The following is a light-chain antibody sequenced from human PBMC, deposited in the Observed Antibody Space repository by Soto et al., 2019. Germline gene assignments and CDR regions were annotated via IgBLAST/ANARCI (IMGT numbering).Light chain of an antibody. CDR1: QSVSNN. Sequence: EIVLTQSPGTLSLSPGERATLSCRASQSVSNNYLAWYQQKPGQAPRLLIFGASSRATGIPARFSGSGSGTEFTLTISSLQSEDFAVYYCQQYNNWPFITFGQGTRLENK. CDR2: GAS. V-gene: IGKV3-15*01. J-gene: IGKJ5*01. CDR3: QQYNNWPFIT.